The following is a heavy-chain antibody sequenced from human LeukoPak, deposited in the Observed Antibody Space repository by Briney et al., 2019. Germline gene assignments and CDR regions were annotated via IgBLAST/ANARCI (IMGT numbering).Heavy chain of an antibody. CDR1: GGSISSYY. CDR2: IYSSGST. V-gene: IGHV4-4*07. J-gene: IGHJ4*02. Sequence: PSQTLSLTCTVSGGSISSYYWSWIRQPAGKGLEWIGRIYSSGSTNYNPSLKSRVTMSVDMSTNQFSLKLSSVTAADTAVYYCARAGDSSGYEYYFDYWGQGTLVTVSS. CDR3: ARAGDSSGYEYYFDY. D-gene: IGHD3-22*01.